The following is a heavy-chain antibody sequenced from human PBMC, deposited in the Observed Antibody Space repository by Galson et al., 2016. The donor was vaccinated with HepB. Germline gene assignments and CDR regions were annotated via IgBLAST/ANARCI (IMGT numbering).Heavy chain of an antibody. CDR3: VFYGDHGAH. CDR1: GFIFTKYY. Sequence: QSGAEVKEPGASVKLSCKTSGFIFTKYYMHWVRQTPDQRLEWMGIINPAGVKARYAEKFQARISIARDTSTRTVFMDLTSLTSVDTATYYCVFYGDHGAHWGQGTRLTVSS. CDR2: INPAGVKA. J-gene: IGHJ4*02. V-gene: IGHV1-46*01. D-gene: IGHD7-27*01.